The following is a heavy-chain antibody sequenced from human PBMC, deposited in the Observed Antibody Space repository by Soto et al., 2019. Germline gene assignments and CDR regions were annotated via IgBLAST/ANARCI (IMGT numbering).Heavy chain of an antibody. CDR1: GFTFSSYS. CDR3: AREGVQHGSGPYYYYGMDV. CDR2: ISSSISYI. D-gene: IGHD3-10*01. V-gene: IGHV3-21*01. Sequence: GGSLRLSCAASGFTFSSYSMNWVRQAPGKGLEWVSSISSSISYIYYADSVKGRFTISRDNAKNSLYLQMNSLRAEDTAVYYCAREGVQHGSGPYYYYGMDVWGQGTTVTVSS. J-gene: IGHJ6*02.